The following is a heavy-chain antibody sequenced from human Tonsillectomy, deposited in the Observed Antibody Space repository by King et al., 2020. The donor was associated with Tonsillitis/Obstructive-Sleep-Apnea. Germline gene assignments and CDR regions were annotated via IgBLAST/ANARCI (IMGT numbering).Heavy chain of an antibody. V-gene: IGHV1-69*12. CDR3: VRVAGYCSSTSCYGGLDS. D-gene: IGHD2-2*01. Sequence: QLVQSGAEVKKPGSSVKVSCKASGGTFSSYAISWVRQAPGQGLEWMGVIIPIFGTANYGPKFQGRVTITAGESTSTAYMGLSSLRSEDTAVYYCVRVAGYCSSTSCYGGLDSWGQGTLVTVSS. CDR1: GGTFSSYA. J-gene: IGHJ4*02. CDR2: IIPIFGTA.